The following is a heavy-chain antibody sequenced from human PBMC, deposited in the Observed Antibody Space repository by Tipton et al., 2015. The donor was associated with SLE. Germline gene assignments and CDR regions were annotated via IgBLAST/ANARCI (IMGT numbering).Heavy chain of an antibody. D-gene: IGHD3-10*01. CDR1: GVSTSSGGYF. Sequence: TLSLTCTVSGVSTSSGGYFWDWIRHYPGKGLEWIGAIHHSGTTHYNPSLKSRVTLAVDTSKNQFSLKLSVVTAADTAVYYCARGFRSSVMSMVRGTVVHSSYHYMDVWGGGSAVTVSS. V-gene: IGHV4-31*03. J-gene: IGHJ6*03. CDR2: IHHSGTT. CDR3: ARGFRSSVMSMVRGTVVHSSYHYMDV.